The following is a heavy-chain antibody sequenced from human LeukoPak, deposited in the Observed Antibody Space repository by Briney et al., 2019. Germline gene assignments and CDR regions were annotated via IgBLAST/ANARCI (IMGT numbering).Heavy chain of an antibody. Sequence: SVKVSCKASGGTFSSYAISWVRQAPGQGLEWMGGIIPIFGTANYAQKFQGRVTITADESTSTAYMELSSLRSEDTAVYYCARDTVEYKLLPPLNYWGQGTLVTVSS. J-gene: IGHJ4*02. D-gene: IGHD2-2*01. CDR3: ARDTVEYKLLPPLNY. V-gene: IGHV1-69*13. CDR1: GGTFSSYA. CDR2: IIPIFGTA.